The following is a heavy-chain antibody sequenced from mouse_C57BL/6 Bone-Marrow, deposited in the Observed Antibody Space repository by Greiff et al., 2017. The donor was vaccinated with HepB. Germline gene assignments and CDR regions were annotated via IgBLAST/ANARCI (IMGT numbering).Heavy chain of an antibody. V-gene: IGHV5-15*01. CDR2: ISNLAYSI. Sequence: EVQVVESGGGLVQPGGSLKLSCAASGFTFSDYGMAWVRQAPRKGPEWVAFISNLAYSIYYADTVTGRFTISRENAKNTLYLEMSSLRSEDTAMYYCAREAYDYDGAWCAYWGQGTLVTVSA. D-gene: IGHD2-4*01. J-gene: IGHJ3*01. CDR3: AREAYDYDGAWCAY. CDR1: GFTFSDYG.